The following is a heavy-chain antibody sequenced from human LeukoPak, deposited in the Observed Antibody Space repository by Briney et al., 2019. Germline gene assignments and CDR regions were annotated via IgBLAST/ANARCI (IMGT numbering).Heavy chain of an antibody. CDR3: AKYISSGS. CDR1: GFTFSNCA. J-gene: IGHJ5*02. V-gene: IGHV3-23*01. Sequence: PGRSLRLSCAASGFTFSNCAMSWVRQAPGKGLESVSGVSGSGDSTYYADSVKGRFTISRDNSNNTLYLLMNSLRAEDTALYYCAKYISSGSWGQGTLVTVSS. D-gene: IGHD6-19*01. CDR2: VSGSGDST.